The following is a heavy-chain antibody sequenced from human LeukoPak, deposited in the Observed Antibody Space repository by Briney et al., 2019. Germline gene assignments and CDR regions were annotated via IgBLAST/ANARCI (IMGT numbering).Heavy chain of an antibody. CDR2: IIPIFGTP. Sequence: GASVKVSCKASGGTFSSYAISWVRQAPGQGLEWMGRIIPIFGTPNYAQNFQGRVTITTDDSTSTAYMELSSLRSEDTAVYYCARESVQLIIDYWGQGTLVTVSS. CDR3: ARESVQLIIDY. V-gene: IGHV1-69*05. CDR1: GGTFSSYA. J-gene: IGHJ4*02. D-gene: IGHD5-18*01.